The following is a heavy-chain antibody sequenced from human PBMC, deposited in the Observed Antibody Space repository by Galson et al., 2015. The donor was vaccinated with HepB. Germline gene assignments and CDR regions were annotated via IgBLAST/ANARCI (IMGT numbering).Heavy chain of an antibody. CDR3: AREVGDYGDHYYYMDV. D-gene: IGHD4-17*01. V-gene: IGHV1-3*01. CDR2: INAGNGNT. J-gene: IGHJ6*03. CDR1: GFTFTSYA. Sequence: SVKVSCKASGFTFTSYAIHWVRQAPGQSLEWMGWINAGNGNTKYSQKFQGRVTITRDTSARIAYMELSSLRSEDTAVYYCAREVGDYGDHYYYMDVWGKGTTVTVSS.